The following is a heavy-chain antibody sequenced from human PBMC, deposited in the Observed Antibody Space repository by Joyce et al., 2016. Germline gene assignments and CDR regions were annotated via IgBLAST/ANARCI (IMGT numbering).Heavy chain of an antibody. V-gene: IGHV5-10-1*03. CDR3: ARGENYYDSHPYNWFDP. D-gene: IGHD3-22*01. J-gene: IGHJ5*02. CDR2: IYPSDSYT. CDR1: GYSFTSYW. Sequence: EVQLVQSGAEVKKPGESLRISCKGSGYSFTSYWSSWVRQMPGKGLEWGGRIYPSDSYTNYSPSFQGHVTISADKSISTAYLQWSSLKASDTAMYYCARGENYYDSHPYNWFDPWGQGTLVTVSS.